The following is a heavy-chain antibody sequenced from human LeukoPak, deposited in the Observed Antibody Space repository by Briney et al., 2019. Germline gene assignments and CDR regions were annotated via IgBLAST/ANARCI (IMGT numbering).Heavy chain of an antibody. Sequence: GRSLRLSCATSGFTFSSYGMHWVRQAPGKGLEWVAFIWYDGSNKYYADSVKGRFTISRDNSKNTLYLQMNSLRAEDTAVYYCARDSQGSSGYGNAFDIWGQGTMVTVSS. V-gene: IGHV3-33*01. D-gene: IGHD3-22*01. CDR2: IWYDGSNK. CDR3: ARDSQGSSGYGNAFDI. J-gene: IGHJ3*02. CDR1: GFTFSSYG.